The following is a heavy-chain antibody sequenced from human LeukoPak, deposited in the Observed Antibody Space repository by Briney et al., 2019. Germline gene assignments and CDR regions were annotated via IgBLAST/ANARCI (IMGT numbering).Heavy chain of an antibody. Sequence: GASVKVSCKASGYTFTAYYMHWVRQAAGQGLEWMGWISPNNGGTNYAQQFQGRVTMTRDTSTTTAYMELSSLRSDDTAVYFCARALLRGSYSDFDYWGQGTLVTVSS. CDR1: GYTFTAYY. CDR3: ARALLRGSYSDFDY. D-gene: IGHD3-16*01. J-gene: IGHJ4*02. CDR2: ISPNNGGT. V-gene: IGHV1-2*02.